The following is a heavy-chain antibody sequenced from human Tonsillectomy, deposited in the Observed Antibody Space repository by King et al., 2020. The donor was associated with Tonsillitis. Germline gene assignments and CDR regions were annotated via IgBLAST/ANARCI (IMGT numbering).Heavy chain of an antibody. J-gene: IGHJ6*02. Sequence: HVQLQESGPGLVKPSQTLSLTCTVSGGSISSGGYYWSWIRQHPGKGLEWIGYIYYSGSTYYNPSLKSRVTISVDTSKNQFSLKLSSVTAADTAVYYCAREMVVDYYYGMDVWGQGTTVTVSS. CDR1: GGSISSGGYY. CDR2: IYYSGST. D-gene: IGHD3-22*01. V-gene: IGHV4-31*03. CDR3: AREMVVDYYYGMDV.